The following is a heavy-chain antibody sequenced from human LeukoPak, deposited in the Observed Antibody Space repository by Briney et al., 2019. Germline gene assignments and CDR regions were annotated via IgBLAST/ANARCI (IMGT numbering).Heavy chain of an antibody. V-gene: IGHV3-21*04. Sequence: GGSLRLSCAASGFTFSTYNMNWVRQAPGKGLEWVSSITSSSSYTFYADSVKGRFTISRDNSKNTLYLQMNSLRAEDTAVYYCARNDDYYGSGVMGYWGQGTLVTVSS. J-gene: IGHJ4*02. CDR2: ITSSSSYT. CDR3: ARNDDYYGSGVMGY. CDR1: GFTFSTYN. D-gene: IGHD3-10*01.